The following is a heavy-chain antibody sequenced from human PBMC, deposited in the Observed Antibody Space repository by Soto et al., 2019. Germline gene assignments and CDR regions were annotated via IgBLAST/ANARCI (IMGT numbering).Heavy chain of an antibody. V-gene: IGHV3-23*01. J-gene: IGHJ4*02. CDR3: AKPELDVY. D-gene: IGHD1-7*01. CDR2: ISDSGART. CDR1: GFTFRSFH. Sequence: GRSLKLSCVDSGFTFRSFHMSWVRQAPGRGLEWVSGISDSGARTDYADSVKGRFTISRDNSKNTLYLQMNALRSEDTAVYFCAKPELDVYWGPGMLVTRSS.